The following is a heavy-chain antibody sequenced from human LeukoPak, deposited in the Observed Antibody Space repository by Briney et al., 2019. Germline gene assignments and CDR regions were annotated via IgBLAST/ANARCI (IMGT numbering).Heavy chain of an antibody. CDR1: GGSFSGYY. D-gene: IGHD3-10*01. V-gene: IGHV4-4*07. J-gene: IGHJ4*02. Sequence: KSSETLSLTCAVYGGSFSGYYWSWIRQPAGKGLEWIGRIYTSGSTNYNPSLKSRVTMSVDTSKNQFSLKLSSVTAADTAVYYCARDRLLWFGELLTFDYWGQGTLVTVSS. CDR3: ARDRLLWFGELLTFDY. CDR2: IYTSGST.